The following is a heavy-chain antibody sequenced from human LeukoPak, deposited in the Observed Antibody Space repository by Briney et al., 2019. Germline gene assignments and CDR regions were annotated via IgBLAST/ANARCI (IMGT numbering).Heavy chain of an antibody. CDR1: GASISSGGCY. CDR2: IYYSGST. CDR3: ARIAVAGHEVDY. Sequence: SETLSLTCTVSGASISSGGCYWSWIRQHPVKGLEWIGYIYYSGSTNYNPSLKSRVTISVDTSKNQFSLKLSSVTAADTAVYYCARIAVAGHEVDYWGQGTLVTVSS. V-gene: IGHV4-61*08. J-gene: IGHJ4*02. D-gene: IGHD6-19*01.